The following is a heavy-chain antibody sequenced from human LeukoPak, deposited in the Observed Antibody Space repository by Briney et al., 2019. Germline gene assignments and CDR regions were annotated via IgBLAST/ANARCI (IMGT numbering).Heavy chain of an antibody. CDR2: IYPGDSDT. CDR1: GYSFTSYW. Sequence: GESLKISCKGSGYSFTSYWIGWVRQMPGKGLEWMGIIYPGDSDTRYGPSFQGQVTISADKSISTAYLQWSSLKASDTAMYYCARLPRYYDSSGYQYYYYGMDVWGQGTTVTVPS. CDR3: ARLPRYYDSSGYQYYYYGMDV. V-gene: IGHV5-51*01. J-gene: IGHJ6*02. D-gene: IGHD3-22*01.